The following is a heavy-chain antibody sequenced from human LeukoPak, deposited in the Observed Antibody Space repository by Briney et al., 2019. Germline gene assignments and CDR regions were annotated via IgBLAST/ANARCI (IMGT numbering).Heavy chain of an antibody. D-gene: IGHD2-2*01. V-gene: IGHV4-34*01. Sequence: SETLSLTCAVYGGSFSGNYWSWLRQPPGKGLEWMGEINHSGRTNYKPTLRNRVTISVETSKNRFSLKLSSVTAADTAVYYCARGRGRMVPPLRAFDIWGQGTMVTVSS. CDR1: GGSFSGNY. CDR2: INHSGRT. CDR3: ARGRGRMVPPLRAFDI. J-gene: IGHJ3*02.